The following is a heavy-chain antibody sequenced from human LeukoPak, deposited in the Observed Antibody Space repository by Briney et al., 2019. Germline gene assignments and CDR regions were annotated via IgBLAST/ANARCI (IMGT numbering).Heavy chain of an antibody. D-gene: IGHD2-2*01. CDR2: ISGGGEDT. Sequence: PGGSLRLSCGASGFPFSNYALSWVRQTPERGLEGVSSISGGGEDTYYVDSVKGRFTISRDNSKNTLFLQMNSLTVADTAMYYCVTLSCASTSCRTQFWGQGTLVSVSS. CDR3: VTLSCASTSCRTQF. V-gene: IGHV3-23*01. CDR1: GFPFSNYA. J-gene: IGHJ4*02.